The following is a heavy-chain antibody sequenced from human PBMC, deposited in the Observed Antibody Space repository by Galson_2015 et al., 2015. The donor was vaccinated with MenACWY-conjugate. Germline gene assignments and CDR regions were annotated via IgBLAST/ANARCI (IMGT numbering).Heavy chain of an antibody. CDR3: ARGAMVRGVITEINPFDY. J-gene: IGHJ4*02. Sequence: SLRLSCAASGFTVSSYWMSWVRQAPGKGLEWVANIKQDGSEKYYVDSVKGRFTISRDNAKNSLYLQMNSLRAEDTAVYYCARGAMVRGVITEINPFDYWGQGTLVTVSS. CDR2: IKQDGSEK. V-gene: IGHV3-7*03. CDR1: GFTVSSYW. D-gene: IGHD3-10*01.